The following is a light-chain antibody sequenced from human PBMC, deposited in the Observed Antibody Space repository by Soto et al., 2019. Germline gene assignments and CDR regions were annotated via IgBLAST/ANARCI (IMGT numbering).Light chain of an antibody. CDR1: QSVNSK. Sequence: ETVMTQSPVTLSVSPGERATLSCRASQSVNSKLAWYQQKPGQAPRLLIFGASSRASDIPDRFSGFGSGTEFTLTINSLQSEDFALYYCQQYDNWPRTFGQGTKVDI. CDR2: GAS. CDR3: QQYDNWPRT. V-gene: IGKV3-15*01. J-gene: IGKJ1*01.